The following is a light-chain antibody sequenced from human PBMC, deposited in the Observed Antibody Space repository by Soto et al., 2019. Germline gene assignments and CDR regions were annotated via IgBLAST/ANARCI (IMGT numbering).Light chain of an antibody. V-gene: IGKV4-1*01. CDR2: WAS. J-gene: IGKJ4*01. Sequence: DIVMTQSPDSLAVSLGERATINCKSSQSGLYSSNNKNYLAWYQQKPGQPPKLLIYWASTRESGVPDRFSGSGSGTDFTLTTSSLQAEDVAVYYCQQYYSTPPVTFGGGTKVEIK. CDR1: QSGLYSSNNKNY. CDR3: QQYYSTPPVT.